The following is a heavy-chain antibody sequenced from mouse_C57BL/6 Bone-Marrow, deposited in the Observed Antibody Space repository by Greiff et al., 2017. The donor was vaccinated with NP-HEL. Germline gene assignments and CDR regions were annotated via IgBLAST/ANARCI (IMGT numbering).Heavy chain of an antibody. J-gene: IGHJ1*03. CDR2: ISNLAYSI. D-gene: IGHD1-1*01. Sequence: EVQMVESGGGLVQPGGSLKLSCAASGFTFSDYGMAWVRQAPRKGPEWVAFISNLAYSIYYADTVTGRFTISRENAKNTLYLEMSSLRSEDTAMYYCARRAYGSSYGYFDVWGTGTTVTVSS. CDR3: ARRAYGSSYGYFDV. CDR1: GFTFSDYG. V-gene: IGHV5-15*01.